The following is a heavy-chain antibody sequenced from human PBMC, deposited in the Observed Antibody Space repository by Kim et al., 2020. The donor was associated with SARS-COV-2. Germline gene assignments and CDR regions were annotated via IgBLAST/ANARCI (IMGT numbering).Heavy chain of an antibody. V-gene: IGHV4-4*02. D-gene: IGHD2-2*01. J-gene: IGHJ5*02. CDR1: GGSISSSNW. CDR2: IYHSGST. Sequence: SETLSLTCAVSGGSISSSNWWSWVRQPPGKGLEWIGEIYHSGSTNYNPSLKSRVTISVDKSKNQFSLKLSSVTAADTAVYYCARVSRAKGYCSSTSCSRPFDPWGQGTLVTVSS. CDR3: ARVSRAKGYCSSTSCSRPFDP.